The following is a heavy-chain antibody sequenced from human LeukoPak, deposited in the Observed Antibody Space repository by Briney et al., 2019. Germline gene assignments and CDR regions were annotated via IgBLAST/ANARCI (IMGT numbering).Heavy chain of an antibody. CDR1: GYTFTSYY. CDR2: INPSGGST. D-gene: IGHD5-18*01. V-gene: IGHV1-46*01. Sequence: ASVKVSCKASGYTFTSYYMHWVRQAPGQGLEWMGIINPSGGSTSYAQKFQGRVTMTRDMSTSTVYMELSSLRSEDTAVYYCARGRKYTSGYRVTELGTGYSDYWGQGTLVTVSS. J-gene: IGHJ4*02. CDR3: ARGRKYTSGYRVTELGTGYSDY.